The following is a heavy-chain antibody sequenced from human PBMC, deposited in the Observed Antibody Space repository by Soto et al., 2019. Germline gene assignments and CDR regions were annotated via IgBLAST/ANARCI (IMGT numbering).Heavy chain of an antibody. Sequence: PSETLSLTCAVHGGSFSGYYWNWIRQPPGKGLEWIGEINHNGGTNYNPSLRSRVTISVDTSKNQFSLKMSSVTAADTAVFYCARRNDILTGYSNGWFDPWGQGTLVTVSS. V-gene: IGHV4-34*01. J-gene: IGHJ5*02. CDR3: ARRNDILTGYSNGWFDP. CDR2: INHNGGT. D-gene: IGHD3-9*01. CDR1: GGSFSGYY.